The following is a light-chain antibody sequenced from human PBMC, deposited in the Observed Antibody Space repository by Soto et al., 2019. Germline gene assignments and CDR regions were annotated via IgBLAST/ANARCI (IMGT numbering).Light chain of an antibody. CDR3: QQYDYLVT. CDR2: GAS. Sequence: IVLTQSPGTLSLSPGETATLSCRASQTVSSTYLAWYQHKPGRAPRLLIDGASSRAAGIPDRFSGSGSGTDFTLTISRLEPEDLAVYYCQQYDYLVTFGQRTMVDIK. CDR1: QTVSSTY. J-gene: IGKJ1*01. V-gene: IGKV3-20*01.